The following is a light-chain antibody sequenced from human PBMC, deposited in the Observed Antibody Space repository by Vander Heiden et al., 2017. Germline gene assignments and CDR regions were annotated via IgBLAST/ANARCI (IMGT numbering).Light chain of an antibody. CDR3: AAWDDSLNAWV. Sequence: QSVLTQPPSVSEAPTQRVTISCSGSSSNIGNNAVTWYQQLPGKAPKLLIYYDDLLPSGVSDRFSGSKSGTSASLAISGLQSEDEADYYCAAWDDSLNAWVFGGGTKLTVL. J-gene: IGLJ3*02. V-gene: IGLV1-36*01. CDR1: SSNIGNNA. CDR2: YDD.